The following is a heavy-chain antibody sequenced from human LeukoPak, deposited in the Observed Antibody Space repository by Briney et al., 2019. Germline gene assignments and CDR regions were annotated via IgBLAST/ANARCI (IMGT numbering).Heavy chain of an antibody. D-gene: IGHD3-3*01. Sequence: PGGSLRLSCAASGFTFSRYQMNWVRQAPGKGLEWVSSIHSGSSRAYCADSVKGRFTISRDDAQNSLYLQMNNLTDVDTAVYYCSREGSYDDGRDCWGQGTLVTVSS. J-gene: IGHJ4*02. CDR1: GFTFSRYQ. CDR2: IHSGSSRA. CDR3: SREGSYDDGRDC. V-gene: IGHV3-21*06.